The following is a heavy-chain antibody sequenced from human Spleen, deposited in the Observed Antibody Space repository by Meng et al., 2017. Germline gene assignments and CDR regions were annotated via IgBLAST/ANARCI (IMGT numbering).Heavy chain of an antibody. V-gene: IGHV4-61*01. CDR3: ARGQYY. CDR2: IYYSGST. Sequence: QVQLQESGPGLVRPSGTLSLTCTVSGGSVNSGSYSWSWIRQPPGKGLEWIGNIYYSGSTNYNPSLKSRVTMSIDASKNQFSLMLSSVTAADTAVYYCARGQYYWGQGTLVTVSS. CDR1: GGSVNSGSYS. J-gene: IGHJ4*02.